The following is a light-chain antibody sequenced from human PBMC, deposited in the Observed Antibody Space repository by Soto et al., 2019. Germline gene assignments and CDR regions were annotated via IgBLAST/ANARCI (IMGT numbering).Light chain of an antibody. CDR1: SSDVGGYNY. CDR3: SSYTTSRLYV. J-gene: IGLJ1*01. V-gene: IGLV2-14*01. CDR2: EVS. Sequence: QSALTQPASVSGSPGQSITISCTGTSSDVGGYNYVSWYLQHPGKAPKLMIYEVSNRPSGVSNRFSGSKSGNTASLTISRLHAEDEADYYCSSYTTSRLYVFGTGTKVTVL.